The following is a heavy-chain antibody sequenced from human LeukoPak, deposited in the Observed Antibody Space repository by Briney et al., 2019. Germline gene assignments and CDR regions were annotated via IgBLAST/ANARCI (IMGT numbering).Heavy chain of an antibody. Sequence: PGGSLRLSCAASGFTFSSYVMTWVRQAPGKGLKWVSAISGGGSSTYYADSVEGRFTISRDNSKNTMYLQMNSLRAEDTAVFYCAKGVSGWPYYLDYWGQGTLVTVSS. CDR1: GFTFSSYV. J-gene: IGHJ4*02. CDR3: AKGVSGWPYYLDY. V-gene: IGHV3-23*01. CDR2: ISGGGSST. D-gene: IGHD6-19*01.